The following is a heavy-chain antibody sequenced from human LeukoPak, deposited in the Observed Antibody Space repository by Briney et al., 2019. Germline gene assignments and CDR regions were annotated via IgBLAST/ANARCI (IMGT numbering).Heavy chain of an antibody. CDR1: GFTFRKYY. V-gene: IGHV3-74*03. D-gene: IGHD4-17*01. J-gene: IGHJ4*02. CDR3: AYSDHFDT. Sequence: PGGSLRLSCAASGFTFRKYYMHWVRQAPGKGLVWVSRGDGDGSHSTYADSVKGRFTISRDNAKSTLYLQMNRLTGEDTAVYYCAYSDHFDTWGQGTLVTVSS. CDR2: GDGDGSHS.